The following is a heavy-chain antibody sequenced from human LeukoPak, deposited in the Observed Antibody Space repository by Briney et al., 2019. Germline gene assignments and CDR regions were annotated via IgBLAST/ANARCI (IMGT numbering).Heavy chain of an antibody. V-gene: IGHV3-30*18. J-gene: IGHJ4*02. D-gene: IGHD5-24*01. CDR2: ISYDGGNK. CDR1: GFTFSSYG. Sequence: GRSLRLSCAASGFTFSSYGMHWVRQAPGKGLEWVAVISYDGGNKYYADSVKGRFTISRDNSKNTLYLQMNSLRAEDTAVYYCAKDLDGYNTGFDYWGQGTLVTVSS. CDR3: AKDLDGYNTGFDY.